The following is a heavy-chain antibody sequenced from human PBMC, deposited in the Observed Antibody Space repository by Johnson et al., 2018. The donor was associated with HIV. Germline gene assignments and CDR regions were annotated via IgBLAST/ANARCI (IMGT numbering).Heavy chain of an antibody. V-gene: IGHV3-30*02. CDR1: GFTFSSYG. D-gene: IGHD2-15*01. CDR2: IRYDGSNK. Sequence: QVQLVESGGGVVQPGGSLRLSCAASGFTFSSYGMHWVRPAPGKGLAWAAFIRYDGSNKYYADSVKGRFTLSRDNSKNTLFLQMNSLRAEDTAVYYCARVARHDGWWFDAFDIWGQGTMVTVSS. J-gene: IGHJ3*02. CDR3: ARVARHDGWWFDAFDI.